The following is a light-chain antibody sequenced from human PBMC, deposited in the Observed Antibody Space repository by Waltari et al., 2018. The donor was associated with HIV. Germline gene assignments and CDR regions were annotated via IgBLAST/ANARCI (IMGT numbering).Light chain of an antibody. J-gene: IGLJ1*01. CDR1: RRDVGSYNV. V-gene: IGLV2-23*02. Sequence: SALTSPASVSGSPGPSIPISCPGTRRDVGSYNVVPWYQQHPGKAPKLMIYEVNKRPAGVSNRFSGSKSGNTASLTISGLQAEDEADYHCCSYAGSSTHVFGTGTKVTVL. CDR2: EVN. CDR3: CSYAGSSTHV.